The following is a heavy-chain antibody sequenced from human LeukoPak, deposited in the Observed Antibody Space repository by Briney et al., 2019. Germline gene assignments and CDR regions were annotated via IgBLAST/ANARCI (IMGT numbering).Heavy chain of an antibody. V-gene: IGHV3-7*03. Sequence: TGGSLRLSCAASGLTFSSYWMSWVRQAPGKGLEWVAKIKEDGSEKHYVDSVKGRFTISRDNAKNSLYLQMNSLRAEDTAMHYCARNLPGFDYWGQGTLVTVSS. J-gene: IGHJ4*02. CDR1: GLTFSSYW. CDR3: ARNLPGFDY. CDR2: IKEDGSEK.